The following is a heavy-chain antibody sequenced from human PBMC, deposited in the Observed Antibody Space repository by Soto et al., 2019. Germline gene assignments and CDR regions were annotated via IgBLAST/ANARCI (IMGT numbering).Heavy chain of an antibody. CDR3: ARHGSTVTTRGYWFDP. CDR2: IYYSGST. Sequence: SETLSLTCTVSGGSISSYYWSWIRQPPGKGLEWIGYIYYSGSTNYNPSLKSRVTISVDTSKNQFSLKLSSVTAADTAVYYCARHGSTVTTRGYWFDPWGQGTLVTVSS. V-gene: IGHV4-59*08. D-gene: IGHD4-4*01. J-gene: IGHJ5*02. CDR1: GGSISSYY.